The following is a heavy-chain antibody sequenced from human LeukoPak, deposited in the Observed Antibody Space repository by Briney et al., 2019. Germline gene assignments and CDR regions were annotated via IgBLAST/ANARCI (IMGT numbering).Heavy chain of an antibody. V-gene: IGHV3-7*01. CDR2: IKLDGSEK. CDR3: ARDRGSWYYDSSGYYDY. Sequence: GGSLRLSCAASGFTFTSYWMSWIRQVPGKGLEWVAIIKLDGSEKYYVDSVKGRFIISRDNAKNSLYLQMNSLRAEDTAVYYCARDRGSWYYDSSGYYDYWGQGTLVTVSS. D-gene: IGHD3-22*01. J-gene: IGHJ4*02. CDR1: GFTFTSYW.